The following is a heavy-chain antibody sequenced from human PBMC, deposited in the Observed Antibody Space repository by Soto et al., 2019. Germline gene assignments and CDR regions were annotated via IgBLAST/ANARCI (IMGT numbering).Heavy chain of an antibody. CDR2: INHSGSS. CDR1: GGSLSGFY. J-gene: IGHJ2*01. V-gene: IGHV4-34*01. Sequence: PXVTLSLTCAVHGGSLSGFYWTWIRQPPGRGLDWFGEINHSGSSNYNPPLKSRVTMSLDTSRNQVSLSLNSVTAADTAVYYCARMAGPWYFDPGGRGNLVTVSS. CDR3: ARMAGPWYFDP.